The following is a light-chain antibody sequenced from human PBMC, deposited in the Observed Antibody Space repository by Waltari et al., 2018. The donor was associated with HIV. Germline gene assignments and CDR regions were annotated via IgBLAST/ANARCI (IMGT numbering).Light chain of an antibody. CDR1: SNYA. CDR2: LNSDGTH. V-gene: IGLV4-69*01. Sequence: SNYAIVWHQHQPEKGPRYLMKLNSDGTHTRGDGIPDRFSGSSAGAERSLTISSLQSEAEADYYCQTWATGTHEFGGGTKLTVL. J-gene: IGLJ2*01. CDR3: QTWATGTHE.